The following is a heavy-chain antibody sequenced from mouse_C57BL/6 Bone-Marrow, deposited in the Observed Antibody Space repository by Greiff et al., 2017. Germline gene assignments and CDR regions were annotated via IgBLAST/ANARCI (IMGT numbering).Heavy chain of an antibody. D-gene: IGHD2-5*01. V-gene: IGHV1-55*01. J-gene: IGHJ4*01. CDR2: IYPGSGST. CDR3: ARPAYYSNLYAMDY. CDR1: GYTFTSYW. Sequence: VQLQQPGAELVKPGASVKMSCKASGYTFTSYWITWVKQRPGQGLEWIGDIYPGSGSTNYNEKFKSKATLTVDTSSSTACMQLSSLTSEDSAVDYCARPAYYSNLYAMDYWCQGPSVTVSS.